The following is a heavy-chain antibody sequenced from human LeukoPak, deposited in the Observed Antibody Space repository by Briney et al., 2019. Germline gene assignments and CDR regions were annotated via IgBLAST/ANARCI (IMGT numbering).Heavy chain of an antibody. J-gene: IGHJ4*02. CDR1: GGSITSYY. Sequence: SETLSLTCTVSGGSITSYYWSWLRQPPGKGLEWIGYIYYSGSTNYNPSLKSRVTISVDTSKNQFSLKLSSVTAADTAVYYCARDSWSGSGWTFDYWGQGTLVTVSS. V-gene: IGHV4-59*01. D-gene: IGHD6-19*01. CDR3: ARDSWSGSGWTFDY. CDR2: IYYSGST.